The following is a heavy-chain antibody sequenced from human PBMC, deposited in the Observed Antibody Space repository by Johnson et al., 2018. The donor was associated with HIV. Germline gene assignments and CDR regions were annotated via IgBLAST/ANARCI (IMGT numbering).Heavy chain of an antibody. CDR1: GFTFSNAW. J-gene: IGHJ3*02. V-gene: IGHV3-48*01. CDR2: ISSSGSTI. CDR3: ARDWGGYCSGGSCYGDAFDI. D-gene: IGHD2-15*01. Sequence: VQLVESGGGLVKPGGSLRLSCAASGFTFSNAWMSWVRQAPGKGLEWVSYISSSGSTIYYADSVKGRFTIFRDNSKNSLYLQMNSLRAEDTAVYYCARDWGGYCSGGSCYGDAFDIWGQGTRVTVSS.